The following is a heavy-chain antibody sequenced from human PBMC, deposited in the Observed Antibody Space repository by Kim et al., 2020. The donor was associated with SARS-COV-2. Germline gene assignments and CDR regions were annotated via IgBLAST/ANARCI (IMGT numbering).Heavy chain of an antibody. Sequence: GGSLRLSCAASGFTFSSYAMSWVRQAPGKGLEWVSAISGSGGSTYYADSVKGRFTISRDNSKNTLYLQMNSLRAEDTAVYYCAKDPYYYDSSGLGTDDAFDIWGQGTMVTVSS. CDR3: AKDPYYYDSSGLGTDDAFDI. D-gene: IGHD3-22*01. J-gene: IGHJ3*02. CDR2: ISGSGGST. CDR1: GFTFSSYA. V-gene: IGHV3-23*01.